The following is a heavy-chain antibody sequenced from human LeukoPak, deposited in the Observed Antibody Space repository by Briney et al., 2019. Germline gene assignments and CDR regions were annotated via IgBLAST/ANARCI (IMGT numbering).Heavy chain of an antibody. D-gene: IGHD2-15*01. J-gene: IGHJ6*02. CDR1: GVSISCGGYY. Sequence: SETLSLTCSVSGVSISCGGYYWSWIRQHPGKGRKWIGYIYYSGSTYYNPSLKSRVTISVDKSKNQFSLKLSSVTVADTAVYYCARENGGSGPYYYYGMDVWGQGTRLTVSS. CDR2: IYYSGST. CDR3: ARENGGSGPYYYYGMDV. V-gene: IGHV4-31*03.